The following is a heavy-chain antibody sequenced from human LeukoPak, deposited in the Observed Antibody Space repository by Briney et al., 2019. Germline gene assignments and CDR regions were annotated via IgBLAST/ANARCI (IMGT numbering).Heavy chain of an antibody. Sequence: SETLSLTCAVYGGSFSGYYWSWIRQPPGKGLEWIGEINHSGSTNYNPSLKSRVTISVDTSKNQFTLKLSSVTAADTAVYYCAGLFDYGDSHYYYYYMDVWGKGTTVTVSS. CDR1: GGSFSGYY. J-gene: IGHJ6*03. CDR3: AGLFDYGDSHYYYYYMDV. CDR2: INHSGST. D-gene: IGHD4-17*01. V-gene: IGHV4-34*01.